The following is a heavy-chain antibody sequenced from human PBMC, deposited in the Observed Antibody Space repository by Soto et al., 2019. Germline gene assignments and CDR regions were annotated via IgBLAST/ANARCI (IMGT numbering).Heavy chain of an antibody. Sequence: QLQLQESGSGLVKPSQTLSLTCAVSGGSISSGGYSWSWIRQPPGKGLEWIGYIYHSGSTYYNPSLKSRVTISVDRSKNQFSLKLSSVTAADTAVYYCARGNSYYYDSSGNHYFDYWGQGTLVTVSS. CDR3: ARGNSYYYDSSGNHYFDY. J-gene: IGHJ4*02. CDR2: IYHSGST. CDR1: GGSISSGGYS. V-gene: IGHV4-30-2*01. D-gene: IGHD3-22*01.